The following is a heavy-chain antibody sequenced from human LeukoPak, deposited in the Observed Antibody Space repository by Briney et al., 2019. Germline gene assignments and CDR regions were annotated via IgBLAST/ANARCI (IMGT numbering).Heavy chain of an antibody. J-gene: IGHJ4*02. CDR3: ARLGGLAVAGNTFDY. Sequence: SETLSLTCTVSGGSISSSSYYWGWIRQPPGKGLEWIGSIYYSGSTYYNPSLKSRVTISVDTSKNQFSLKLSSVTAADTAVYYCARLGGLAVAGNTFDYWGQGTLVTVSS. D-gene: IGHD6-19*01. CDR2: IYYSGST. CDR1: GGSISSSSYY. V-gene: IGHV4-39*01.